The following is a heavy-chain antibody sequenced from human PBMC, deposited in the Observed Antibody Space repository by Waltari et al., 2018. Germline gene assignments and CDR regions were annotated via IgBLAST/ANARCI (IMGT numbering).Heavy chain of an antibody. CDR1: GFTFSSYE. V-gene: IGHV3-48*03. Sequence: EVQLVESGGGLVQPGGSLRLSCAASGFTFSSYEMNWVRQAPGKGLEWVSYISSSGSTIYYADSVKGRFTISRDNAKNSLYLQMNSLRAEDTAVYYCAREQGYYDSSGNWFDPWGQGTLVTVSS. CDR2: ISSSGSTI. J-gene: IGHJ5*02. D-gene: IGHD3-22*01. CDR3: AREQGYYDSSGNWFDP.